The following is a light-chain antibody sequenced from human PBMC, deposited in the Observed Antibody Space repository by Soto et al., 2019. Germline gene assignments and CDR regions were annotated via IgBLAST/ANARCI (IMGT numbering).Light chain of an antibody. V-gene: IGLV1-40*01. Sequence: QSVLTQPPSVSGAPGQRVTISCTGSSSNIGAGYDVHWYQHLPGTAPKLLIYANRNRPSGVPDRFSGSKSGSSASLAITVLQAEDEADYYCQSYDSSLSGVVFGGGTQLTVL. J-gene: IGLJ7*01. CDR1: SSNIGAGYD. CDR3: QSYDSSLSGVV. CDR2: ANR.